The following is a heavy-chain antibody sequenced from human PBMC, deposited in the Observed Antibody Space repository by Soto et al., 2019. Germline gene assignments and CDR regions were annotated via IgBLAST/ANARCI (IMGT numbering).Heavy chain of an antibody. CDR1: GGSISSDRYY. CDR2: IFYSGRA. Sequence: QVQLQESGPGLVKPSQTLSLTCIVSGGSISSDRYYWTWIRQPSGKGLEWIGYIFYSGRAYYNPSLESRVTISIDTSQNQFSLRLTSVTGADTAVYYCARTDNGSGSPINWGLGTRVTVSS. J-gene: IGHJ4*02. D-gene: IGHD3-10*01. V-gene: IGHV4-30-4*01. CDR3: ARTDNGSGSPIN.